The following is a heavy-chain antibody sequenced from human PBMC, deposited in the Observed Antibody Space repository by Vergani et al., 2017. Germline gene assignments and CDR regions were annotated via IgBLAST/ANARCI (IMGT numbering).Heavy chain of an antibody. J-gene: IGHJ5*02. Sequence: VQLVQSGAAVKKPGESLKISCKCSGYSFTSYYMHWVRQAPGQGLEWMGIINPSGGSTSYARKFQGRVTMTRDTSTSTVYMELSSLRSEDTAVYYCAREEDSGSYSGPWGQGTLVTVSS. CDR2: INPSGGST. CDR3: AREEDSGSYSGP. CDR1: GYSFTSYY. V-gene: IGHV1-46*01. D-gene: IGHD1-26*01.